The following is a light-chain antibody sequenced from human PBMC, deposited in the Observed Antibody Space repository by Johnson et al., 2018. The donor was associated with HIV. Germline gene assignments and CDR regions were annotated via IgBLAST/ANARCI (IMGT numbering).Light chain of an antibody. CDR3: GAWDSRLSVCV. CDR2: DNN. CDR1: SSNIGNNY. V-gene: IGLV1-51*01. Sequence: QSVLTQPPSVSAAPGQKVTISCSGSSSNIGNNYVSWYQQLTGTAPKLLIYDNNKRPSGIPARFSGSRSGTSATLAITGLQTGDEADYYCGAWDSRLSVCVFGPGTKVTVL. J-gene: IGLJ1*01.